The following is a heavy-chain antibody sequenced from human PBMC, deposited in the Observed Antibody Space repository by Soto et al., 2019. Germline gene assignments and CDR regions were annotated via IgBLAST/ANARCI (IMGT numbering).Heavy chain of an antibody. J-gene: IGHJ4*02. CDR1: GFTVSDNY. V-gene: IGHV3-66*01. D-gene: IGHD3-10*01. Sequence: EVQLVESGGGLVQPGGSLRLSCAASGFTVSDNYMSWVRQAPGKGLEWVSVIYSGGSTYYADSVKGRFTISRDNSKNTLYLQMNSLRAEDTVVYYCARGLVRAFFDYWGQGTQVTVSS. CDR2: IYSGGST. CDR3: ARGLVRAFFDY.